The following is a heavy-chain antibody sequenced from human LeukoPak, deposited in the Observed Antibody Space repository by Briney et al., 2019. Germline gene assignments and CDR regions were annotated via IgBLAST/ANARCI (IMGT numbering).Heavy chain of an antibody. J-gene: IGHJ4*02. CDR1: GYTSTSYA. CDR3: AREALDFWSGYHDY. V-gene: IGHV1-3*01. CDR2: INAGNGNT. D-gene: IGHD3-3*01. Sequence: ASVKVSCKPSGYTSTSYAMHWVRQAPGQRLEWMGWINAGNGNTKYSQKFQGRVTITRDTSASTAYMELSSLRSEDTAVYYCAREALDFWSGYHDYWGQGTLVTVSS.